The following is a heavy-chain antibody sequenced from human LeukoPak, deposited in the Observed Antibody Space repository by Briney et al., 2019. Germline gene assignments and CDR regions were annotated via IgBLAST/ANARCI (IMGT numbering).Heavy chain of an antibody. CDR3: ARLTEPRNGAMFDY. J-gene: IGHJ4*02. V-gene: IGHV4-39*01. CDR1: GGSISSSRYD. D-gene: IGHD2-8*01. Sequence: SETLSLTCTVSGGSISSSRYDWGWVRQPPGKGLEWIGSIYYSGSTYYNPSLKSRVTISVDTSKNQFSLKLSSVTAADTAVYYCARLTEPRNGAMFDYWGQGTLVTVSS. CDR2: IYYSGST.